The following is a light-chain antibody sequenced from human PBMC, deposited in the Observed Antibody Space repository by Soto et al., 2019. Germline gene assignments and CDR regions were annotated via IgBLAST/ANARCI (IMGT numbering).Light chain of an antibody. J-gene: IGKJ2*01. CDR3: QQYDSSPYT. CDR1: QGVSSNY. V-gene: IGKV3-20*01. CDR2: GAS. Sequence: EIVLTQSPGTLTLSPGERATLSCGASQGVSSNYLAWYQQKPSQAPRLLIYGASGRATAIPDRFSGSGSGTDFTLTISRLAPEDSAVYYCQQYDSSPYTFGQGTKLEIK.